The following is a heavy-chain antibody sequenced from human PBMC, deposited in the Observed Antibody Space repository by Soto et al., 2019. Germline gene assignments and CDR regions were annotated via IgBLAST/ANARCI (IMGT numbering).Heavy chain of an antibody. Sequence: GGSLRLSCAASGFNVGAFAVNWVRQAPGKGLEWVSGISVSDAFIYYADSVRGRFSISRDASENILYLQMNSLRVDDTALYYCTRETVAGITGLDYWGPGTLVTSPQ. V-gene: IGHV3-23*01. CDR1: GFNVGAFA. CDR3: TRETVAGITGLDY. CDR2: ISVSDAFI. J-gene: IGHJ4*02. D-gene: IGHD1-20*01.